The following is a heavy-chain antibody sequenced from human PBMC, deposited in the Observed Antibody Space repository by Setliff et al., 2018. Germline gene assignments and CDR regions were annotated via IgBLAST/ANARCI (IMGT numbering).Heavy chain of an antibody. V-gene: IGHV3-23*01. CDR3: AKDLTQSDY. CDR1: GFTFSDYA. CDR2: IGDSGSTT. Sequence: GGSLRLSCEASGFTFSDYAMTWVRQAPGKGLEWVSAIGDSGSTTYYADSVRGRFTVSRDNSRNILYLQMNSLRAEDTAVYYCAKDLTQSDYWGQGTLVTVSS. J-gene: IGHJ4*02. D-gene: IGHD7-27*01.